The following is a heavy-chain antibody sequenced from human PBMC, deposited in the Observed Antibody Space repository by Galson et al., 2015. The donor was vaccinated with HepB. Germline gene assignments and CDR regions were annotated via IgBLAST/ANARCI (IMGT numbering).Heavy chain of an antibody. Sequence: SVKVSCKASGYTFTNYDINWVRQAPGHGLEWMGWVNDDSGDTGYAQRFHGRVTMTRDTSSRTAYMEMSRLTSEDTAVYYCARMQYYERRAGNLFDPWGQGTLVTVSS. CDR2: VNDDSGDT. V-gene: IGHV1-8*01. CDR3: ARMQYYERRAGNLFDP. D-gene: IGHD3-22*01. J-gene: IGHJ5*02. CDR1: GYTFTNYD.